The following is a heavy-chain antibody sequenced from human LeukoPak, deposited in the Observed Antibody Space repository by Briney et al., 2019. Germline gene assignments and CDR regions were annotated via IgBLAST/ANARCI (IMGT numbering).Heavy chain of an antibody. Sequence: PSETLSLTCTVSGASISDSFWNWIRQPPGKGLEWIGSISPSGSATYNPSLKSRVTMSVDSSKNQFSLKLTSVTAADTAVYYCARAVEGWYGRFDYWGQGTLVTVSS. J-gene: IGHJ4*02. CDR2: ISPSGSA. V-gene: IGHV4-4*08. CDR3: ARAVEGWYGRFDY. D-gene: IGHD6-19*01. CDR1: GASISDSF.